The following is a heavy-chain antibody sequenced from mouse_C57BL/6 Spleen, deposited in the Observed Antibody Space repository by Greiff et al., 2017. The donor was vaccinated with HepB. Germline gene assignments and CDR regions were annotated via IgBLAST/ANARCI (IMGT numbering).Heavy chain of an antibody. J-gene: IGHJ4*01. Sequence: QVQLKQPGAELVRPGTSVKLSCKASGYTFTSYWMHWVKQRPGQGLEWIGVIDPSDSYTNYNQKFKGKATLTVDTSSSTAYMQLSSLTSEDSAVYYCARRIYPPDAMDYWGQGTSVTVSS. CDR1: GYTFTSYW. V-gene: IGHV1-59*01. D-gene: IGHD2-3*01. CDR2: IDPSDSYT. CDR3: ARRIYPPDAMDY.